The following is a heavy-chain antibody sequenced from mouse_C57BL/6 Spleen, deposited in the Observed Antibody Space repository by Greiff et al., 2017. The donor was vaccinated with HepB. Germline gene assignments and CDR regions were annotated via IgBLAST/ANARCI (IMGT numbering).Heavy chain of an antibody. D-gene: IGHD1-3*01. CDR1: GYTFTSYG. CDR2: IYPRSGNT. CDR3: ARELTPRDYAMDY. Sequence: VKLSCKASGYTFTSYGISWVKQRPGQGLEWIGEIYPRSGNTYYNEKFKGKATLTEDKSSSTAYMELRSLTSEDSAVYFCARELTPRDYAMDYWGQGTSVTVSS. J-gene: IGHJ4*01. V-gene: IGHV1-81*01.